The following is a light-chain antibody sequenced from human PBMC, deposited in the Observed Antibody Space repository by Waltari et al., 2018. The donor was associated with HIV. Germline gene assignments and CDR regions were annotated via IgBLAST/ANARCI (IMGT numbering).Light chain of an antibody. CDR2: KAF. CDR3: QQYNSYPWT. Sequence: DIHMTQSPSTLSASVGARVTITCRASQSISSWLAWYQQKPGKAPKLLIYKAFSLESGVPSRFSGSGSGTEFTLTISSLQPDDFATYYCQQYNSYPWTFGQGTKVEIK. J-gene: IGKJ1*01. V-gene: IGKV1-5*03. CDR1: QSISSW.